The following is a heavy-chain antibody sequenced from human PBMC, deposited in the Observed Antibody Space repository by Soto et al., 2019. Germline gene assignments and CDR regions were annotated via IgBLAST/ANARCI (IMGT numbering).Heavy chain of an antibody. CDR2: IIPIFGTA. CDR1: GGTFSSYA. CDR3: ASAAVTGTAGLDF. V-gene: IGHV1-69*05. Sequence: SVKVSCKASGGTFSSYAISWVRQAPGQGLEWMGGIIPIFGTANYAQKFQGRVTMTRDTSISTAYMELSRLTSDDTAVYYCASAAVTGTAGLDFWGQGTQVTVSS. D-gene: IGHD6-19*01. J-gene: IGHJ4*02.